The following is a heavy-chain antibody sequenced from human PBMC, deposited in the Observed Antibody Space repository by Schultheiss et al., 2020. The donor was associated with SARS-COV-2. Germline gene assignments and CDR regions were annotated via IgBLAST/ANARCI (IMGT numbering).Heavy chain of an antibody. J-gene: IGHJ6*02. V-gene: IGHV1-18*04. CDR3: ARDRPDPHGMDV. CDR1: GYTFTGYY. Sequence: ASVKVSCKASGYTFTGYYMHWVRQAPGQGLEWMGWISAYNGNTNYAQKLQGRVTMTTDTSTSTAYMELSSLRSEDTAVYYCARDRPDPHGMDVWGQGTTVTVSS. D-gene: IGHD6-6*01. CDR2: ISAYNGNT.